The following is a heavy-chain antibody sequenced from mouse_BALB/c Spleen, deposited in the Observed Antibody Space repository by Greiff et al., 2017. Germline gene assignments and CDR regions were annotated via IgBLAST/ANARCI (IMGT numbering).Heavy chain of an antibody. V-gene: IGHV5-6-5*01. CDR1: GFTFSSYA. CDR2: ISSGGST. J-gene: IGHJ2*01. CDR3: ARGGDYDEDFDY. D-gene: IGHD2-4*01. Sequence: DVMLVESGGGLVKPGGSLKLSCAASGFTFSSYAMSWVRQTPEKRLEWVASISSGGSTYYPDSVKGRFTISRDNARNILYLQMSSLRSEDTAMYYCARGGDYDEDFDYWGQGTTLTVSS.